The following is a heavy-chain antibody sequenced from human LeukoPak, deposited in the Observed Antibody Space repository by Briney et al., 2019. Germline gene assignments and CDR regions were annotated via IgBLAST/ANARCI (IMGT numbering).Heavy chain of an antibody. D-gene: IGHD2-21*02. CDR3: ARYSGAVTAGLFGF. CDR2: THYSGNT. Sequence: SQTLSLTCTVSGGSISSGDYHWSWVRQHPGKGLEWIGYTHYSGNTYYNPSLKSRVTISIDTSKNQFSLKLSSVTAADTAVYYCARYSGAVTAGLFGFWGQGTLVTVSS. CDR1: GGSISSGDYH. V-gene: IGHV4-31*03. J-gene: IGHJ4*02.